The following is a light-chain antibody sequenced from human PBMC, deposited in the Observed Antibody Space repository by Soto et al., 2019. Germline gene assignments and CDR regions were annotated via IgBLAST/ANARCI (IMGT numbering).Light chain of an antibody. CDR1: TIASKG. CDR3: QVWDSSTDQLYV. J-gene: IGLJ1*01. CDR2: DDS. Sequence: SYELTQPPSVSVAPGQTARITCGGATIASKGVHCYQQKPGQAPVLVVHDDSDRPAGIPERFSGSISWNTATLTISRVEAGDEADYHCQVWDSSTDQLYVFGTGTKGTVL. V-gene: IGLV3-21*02.